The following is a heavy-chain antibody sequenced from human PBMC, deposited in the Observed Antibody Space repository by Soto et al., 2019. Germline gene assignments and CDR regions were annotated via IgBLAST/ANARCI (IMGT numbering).Heavy chain of an antibody. CDR1: GFTFSSYA. D-gene: IGHD6-13*01. Sequence: QVQLVESGGGVVQPGRSLRLSCAASGFTFSSYAMHWVRQAPGKGLEWVAVISYDGSNKYYADSVKGRFTISRDNSKNTLYLQMNSLRAEDTAVYYCARDLSSSWYSSLDYWGQGTLVTVSS. J-gene: IGHJ4*02. V-gene: IGHV3-30-3*01. CDR2: ISYDGSNK. CDR3: ARDLSSSWYSSLDY.